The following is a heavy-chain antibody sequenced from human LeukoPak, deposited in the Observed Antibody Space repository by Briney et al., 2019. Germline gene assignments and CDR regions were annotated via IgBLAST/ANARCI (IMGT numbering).Heavy chain of an antibody. J-gene: IGHJ2*01. Sequence: PSETLSLTCTVSGGSISSGDYYWSWIRQPPGKGLEWIGYIYYSGSTYYNPSLKGRVTISVDTSKNQISLKLSSVTAADTAVYYCARGDVVVVAATGWYFDLWGRGTLVTVSS. CDR1: GGSISSGDYY. V-gene: IGHV4-30-4*08. D-gene: IGHD2-15*01. CDR2: IYYSGST. CDR3: ARGDVVVVAATGWYFDL.